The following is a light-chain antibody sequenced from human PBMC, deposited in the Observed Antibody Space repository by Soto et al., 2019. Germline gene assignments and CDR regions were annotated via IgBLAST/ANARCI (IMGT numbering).Light chain of an antibody. V-gene: IGKV1-39*01. CDR1: QSISSY. Sequence: DIQMTQSPSSLSASVGDRVTITCRASQSISSYLNWYQQKPGKAPKLLIYAASSLQSGVPSRFSGSGSGTDFTLTISSLQPEDFATYYCLLSYSTPSFTFGPGTKVDI. J-gene: IGKJ3*01. CDR2: AAS. CDR3: LLSYSTPSFT.